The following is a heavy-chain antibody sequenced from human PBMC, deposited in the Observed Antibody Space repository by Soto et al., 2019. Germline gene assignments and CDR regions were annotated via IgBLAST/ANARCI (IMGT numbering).Heavy chain of an antibody. CDR1: GGTFSSYA. J-gene: IGHJ4*02. Sequence: SVKVSCKASGGTFSSYAISWVRQAPGQGLEWMGGIIPIFGTANYAQKFQGRVTITADESTSTAYMELSSLRSEDTAVYYCARDSRLYEPSSSWYYFDYWGQGTLVTVSS. V-gene: IGHV1-69*13. CDR3: ARDSRLYEPSSSWYYFDY. CDR2: IIPIFGTA. D-gene: IGHD6-13*01.